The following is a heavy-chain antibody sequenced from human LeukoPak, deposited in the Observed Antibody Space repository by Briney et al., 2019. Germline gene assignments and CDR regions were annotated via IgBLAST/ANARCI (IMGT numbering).Heavy chain of an antibody. CDR1: GFTFSSYA. CDR3: ARGSNLGFDP. Sequence: PGGSLRLSCVASGFTFSSYAMSWVRQTPGKGLEWVSAISGSGSSTYYADSVKGRFTISRENAKNSLYLQMNSLRAGDTAVYFCARGSNLGFDPWGQGTLVTVSS. D-gene: IGHD5-24*01. V-gene: IGHV3-23*01. CDR2: ISGSGSST. J-gene: IGHJ5*02.